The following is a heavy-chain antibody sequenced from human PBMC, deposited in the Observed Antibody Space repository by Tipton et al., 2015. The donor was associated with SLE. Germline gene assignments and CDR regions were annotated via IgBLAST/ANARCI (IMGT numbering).Heavy chain of an antibody. CDR3: ARTYYYDSSTLVRGRDV. CDR1: GYTFTGYY. CDR2: INPYSGGT. Sequence: QVQLVQSGPEVKKPGASVKVSCKASGYTFTGYYMHWVRQAPGQGLEWMGRINPYSGGTNYAQKFQGRVTVTRDTSISTAYMELSRLRSDDTAVYYCARTYYYDSSTLVRGRDVWGQGTTVTVPS. V-gene: IGHV1-2*06. D-gene: IGHD3-22*01. J-gene: IGHJ6*02.